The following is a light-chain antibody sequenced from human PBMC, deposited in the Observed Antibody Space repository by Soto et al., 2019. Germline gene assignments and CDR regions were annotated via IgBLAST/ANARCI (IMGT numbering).Light chain of an antibody. CDR2: GAS. Sequence: EIVLTQSPGTLSLSPGERATLSCRASQSVSSSYSAWYQQKPGQAPRLLIYGASSRATGIPDRFSGSGSGTEFTLTISRLEPEDFAVYYCQQYGSSPRTFGQGTKLEIK. V-gene: IGKV3-20*01. CDR1: QSVSSSY. CDR3: QQYGSSPRT. J-gene: IGKJ2*01.